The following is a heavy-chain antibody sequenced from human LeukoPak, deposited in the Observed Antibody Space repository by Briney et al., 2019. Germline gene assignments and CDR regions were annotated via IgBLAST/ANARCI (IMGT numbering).Heavy chain of an antibody. CDR1: GYTFTGYY. CDR2: INPNSGGT. J-gene: IGHJ5*02. D-gene: IGHD3-3*01. CDR3: SLTYYDFWSGYSDNWFDP. V-gene: IGHV1-2*02. Sequence: GASVKVSCKASGYTFTGYYMHWVRQAPGQGLEWMGWINPNSGGTNYAQKFQGGVTMTRDTSISTAYMELSRLRSDDTAVYYCSLTYYDFWSGYSDNWFDPWGQGTLVTVSS.